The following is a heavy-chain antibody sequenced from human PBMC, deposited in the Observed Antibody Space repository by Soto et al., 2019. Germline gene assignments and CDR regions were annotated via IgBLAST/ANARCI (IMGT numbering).Heavy chain of an antibody. J-gene: IGHJ4*02. CDR2: ISANSGNT. V-gene: IGHV1-18*01. Sequence: QIQLLQSGAEGKKPGASVTVSCKASGYNLTTYGITWVRQGPDQGLEWLGWISANSGNTNYAPKFQGRVTMTTDTSTGTGYLELRRLRSDDTAVYYCAVPRISPSGGSCYCDHWGQGTLVTVSS. D-gene: IGHD2-15*01. CDR1: GYNLTTYG. CDR3: AVPRISPSGGSCYCDH.